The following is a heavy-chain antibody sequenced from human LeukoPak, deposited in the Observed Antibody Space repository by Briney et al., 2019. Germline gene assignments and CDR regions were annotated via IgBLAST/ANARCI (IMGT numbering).Heavy chain of an antibody. V-gene: IGHV3-53*01. J-gene: IGHJ4*02. CDR2: ISKSGDST. Sequence: GGSLRLSCAASGFTVSSNYMSWVRQAPGKGLEWVSAISKSGDSTYYADSVKGRFTISRDNSKNTLNLQMNSLRAEDTAVYYCARDTSDSSGYSFHYWGQGTLVTVSS. D-gene: IGHD3-22*01. CDR1: GFTVSSNY. CDR3: ARDTSDSSGYSFHY.